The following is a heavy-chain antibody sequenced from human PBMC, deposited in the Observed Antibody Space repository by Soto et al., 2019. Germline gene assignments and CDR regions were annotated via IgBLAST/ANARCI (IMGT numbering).Heavy chain of an antibody. CDR1: GGSIGSYY. CDR3: ARGPNRFYFDY. J-gene: IGHJ4*02. CDR2: IFDTGST. Sequence: PSETLSLTCTVSGGSIGSYYWSWIRQPPGKGLEWIGYIFDTGSTNYNPSLESRVTISVDTSKNQFPLKLTSVTAADTAVYYCARGPNRFYFDYWGQGALVTVSS. D-gene: IGHD3-3*01. V-gene: IGHV4-59*12.